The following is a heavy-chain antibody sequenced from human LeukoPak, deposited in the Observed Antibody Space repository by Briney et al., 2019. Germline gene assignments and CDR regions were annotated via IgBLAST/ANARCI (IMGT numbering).Heavy chain of an antibody. D-gene: IGHD2-15*01. Sequence: GGSLRLSCAASGFTFSSYSMNWVSQAPGKGLEWVSSISSSSSYIYYADSVKGRFTISRDNAKNSLYLQMNSLRAEDTAVYYCARDSGLGYCSGGSCSFDYWGQGTLVTVSS. CDR2: ISSSSSYI. CDR1: GFTFSSYS. CDR3: ARDSGLGYCSGGSCSFDY. V-gene: IGHV3-21*01. J-gene: IGHJ4*02.